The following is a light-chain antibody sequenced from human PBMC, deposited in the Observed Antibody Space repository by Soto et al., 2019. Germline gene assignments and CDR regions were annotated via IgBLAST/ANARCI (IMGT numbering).Light chain of an antibody. CDR1: SSDIGVCNY. J-gene: IGLJ1*01. CDR3: SSYTSSSTLV. V-gene: IGLV2-14*01. CDR2: EVA. Sequence: QSVLTQPASVSGSPGQSITISCTGTSSDIGVCNYVSWYQHHPGKAPKLMIFEVANRPSGVSNRFSGSKSGNTASLTISGLQAEDEADYYCSSYTSSSTLVFGSGTKLTVL.